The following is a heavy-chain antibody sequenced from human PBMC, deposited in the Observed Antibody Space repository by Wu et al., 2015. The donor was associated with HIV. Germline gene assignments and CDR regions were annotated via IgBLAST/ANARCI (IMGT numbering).Heavy chain of an antibody. CDR1: GYTFTGYY. CDR3: ARVSSTXRGKFDY. J-gene: IGHJ4*02. V-gene: IGHV1-2*02. D-gene: IGHD2-2*01. CDR2: INPNSGGT. Sequence: QVQLVQSGAEVKKPGASVKVSCKASGYTFTGYYMHWVRQAPGQGLEWMGWINPNSGGTYYAQKFQGRVTMTRDTSISTAYMELSRLRSDDTAVYYCARVSSTXRGKFDYWGQGTLVTVSS.